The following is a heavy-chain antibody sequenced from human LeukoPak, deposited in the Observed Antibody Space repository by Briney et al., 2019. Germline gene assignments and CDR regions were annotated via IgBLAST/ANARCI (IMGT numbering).Heavy chain of an antibody. D-gene: IGHD2-15*01. Sequence: GGSLRLSCVHSGVTSRRYTMYWVRQTPGKGLERVAGISFDGSNKYYVDSVKGRFTISRDNSKNTLYLQINSLRPGDTALYYCVRDEGAGNSLYSDYWGQGTLVTVSS. CDR1: GVTSRRYT. V-gene: IGHV3-30*14. J-gene: IGHJ4*02. CDR3: VRDEGAGNSLYSDY. CDR2: ISFDGSNK.